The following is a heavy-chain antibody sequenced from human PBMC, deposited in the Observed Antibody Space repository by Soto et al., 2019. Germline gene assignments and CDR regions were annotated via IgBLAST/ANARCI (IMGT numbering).Heavy chain of an antibody. D-gene: IGHD6-13*01. CDR1: GGTFNTFA. CDR3: ATSTGSSWQNDY. V-gene: IGHV1-69*01. J-gene: IGHJ4*02. CDR2: IIPIFETA. Sequence: QVQLEQSGAEVKKPGSSVKVSCKASGGTFNTFAISWVRQAPGQGLEWIGGIIPIFETANYAQRLQDRLTITADESTRTAYMELSRLTSDDPAIYFCATSTGSSWQNDYWGLGTLVVVSS.